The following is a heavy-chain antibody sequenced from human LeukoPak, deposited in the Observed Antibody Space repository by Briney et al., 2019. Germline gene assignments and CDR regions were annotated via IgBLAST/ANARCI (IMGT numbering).Heavy chain of an antibody. Sequence: GGSLRLSCAASGFTFSSYAMHWVRQAPGKGLEWVAVISYDGSNKYYADSVKGRFTISRDNSKNTLYLQMNSLRAEDTAVYYCASPPTDYGDYVSYYYGMDVWGQGTTVTVSS. CDR1: GFTFSSYA. J-gene: IGHJ6*02. CDR2: ISYDGSNK. CDR3: ASPPTDYGDYVSYYYGMDV. D-gene: IGHD4-17*01. V-gene: IGHV3-30-3*01.